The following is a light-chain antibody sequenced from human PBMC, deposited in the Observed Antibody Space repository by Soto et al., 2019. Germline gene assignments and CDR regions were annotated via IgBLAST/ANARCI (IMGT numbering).Light chain of an antibody. CDR2: LAS. V-gene: IGKV1-27*01. CDR1: QGISNY. CDR3: QKYNSAPLT. J-gene: IGKJ4*01. Sequence: DIQMTQSPSSLSASLGDRVTITCRASQGISNYLAWYQQKPGKVPKLLIFLASTLESGVPSRFSGSGSGTDFTLTISSLQTEDVATYYCQKYNSAPLTFGGGTKVDIK.